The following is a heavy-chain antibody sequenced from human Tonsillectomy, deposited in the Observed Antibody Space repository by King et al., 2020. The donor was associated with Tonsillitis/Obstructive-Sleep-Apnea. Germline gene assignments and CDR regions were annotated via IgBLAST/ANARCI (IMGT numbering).Heavy chain of an antibody. J-gene: IGHJ3*02. CDR2: ISWDGGST. V-gene: IGHV3-43*01. CDR1: GFTFDDYT. CDR3: AKDMGGIRWYPYDAFYI. D-gene: IGHD6-13*01. Sequence: QLVQSGGVVVQPGGSLRLYCAASGFTFDDYTMHWVRQAPGKGLEWVSLISWDGGSTYYADSVKGRFTISRDNSKNSLYLQMTSLRTEDTALYYCAKDMGGIRWYPYDAFYIWGQGAMVTVSS.